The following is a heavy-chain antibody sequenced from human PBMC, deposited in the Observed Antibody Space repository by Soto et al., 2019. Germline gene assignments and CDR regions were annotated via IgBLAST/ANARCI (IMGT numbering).Heavy chain of an antibody. D-gene: IGHD7-27*01. V-gene: IGHV1-69*13. CDR2: IIPIFGTA. CDR1: GGTFSSYA. CDR3: ASPPGGSLGPEKAFDI. Sequence: ASVKVSCKASGGTFSSYAISWVRQAPGQGLEWMGGIIPIFGTANYAQKFQGRVTITADESTSTAYMELSSLRSEDTAVYYCASPPGGSLGPEKAFDIWGQGTMVTVSS. J-gene: IGHJ3*02.